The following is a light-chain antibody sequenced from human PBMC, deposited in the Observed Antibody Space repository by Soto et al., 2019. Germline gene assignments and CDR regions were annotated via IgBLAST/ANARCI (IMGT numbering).Light chain of an antibody. J-gene: IGLJ1*01. CDR1: SSDVGGYNY. Sequence: QSVLTQPASMPGSPGQSITISCTPTSSDVGGYNYVSWYQQHPGKAPKLMIYAVSTRPSRVSNRFSGSKSGTTASPTISGLQAEDETDYYCSAYTRRSTCYVFGSGPKV. V-gene: IGLV2-14*01. CDR3: SAYTRRSTCYV. CDR2: AVS.